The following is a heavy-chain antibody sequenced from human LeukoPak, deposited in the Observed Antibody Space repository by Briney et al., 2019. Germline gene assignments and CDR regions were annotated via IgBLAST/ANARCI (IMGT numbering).Heavy chain of an antibody. V-gene: IGHV4-39*01. Sequence: PSETLSLTCSVSGGSISSSDYYWAWIRQPPGKGLEWIGCIYYSGSTYYNPSLESRVTISIDTSKNQFSLKLSSVTAADTAVYYCARHADASSWYFFDYWGQGALVAVSS. D-gene: IGHD6-13*01. CDR1: GGSISSSDYY. J-gene: IGHJ4*02. CDR2: IYYSGST. CDR3: ARHADASSWYFFDY.